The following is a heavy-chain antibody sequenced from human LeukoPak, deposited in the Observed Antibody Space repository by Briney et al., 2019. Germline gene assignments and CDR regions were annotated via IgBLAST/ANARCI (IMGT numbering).Heavy chain of an antibody. D-gene: IGHD2-21*02. J-gene: IGHJ4*02. CDR3: ARDGGDQGLDY. Sequence: GGSLRLSCAASGFTSSSYAMHWVRQAPGKGLEWVAVISYDGSNKYYADSVKGRFTISRDNSKNTLYLQMNSLRAEDTAVYYCARDGGDQGLDYWGQGTLVTVSS. CDR1: GFTSSSYA. V-gene: IGHV3-30-3*01. CDR2: ISYDGSNK.